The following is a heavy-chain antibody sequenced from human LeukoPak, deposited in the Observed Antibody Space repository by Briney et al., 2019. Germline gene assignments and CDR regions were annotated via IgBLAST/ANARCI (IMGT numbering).Heavy chain of an antibody. Sequence: GGSLRLSCAASGFTFSNYAMSWVRQAPGKGLGWVSGFITGGISTYYADSVKGRFTISRDNSKNTLYLQMDSLRAEDTAVYYCARDSDESVLYSSGWPSTIGYWGQGTLVTVSS. D-gene: IGHD6-19*01. CDR1: GFTFSNYA. CDR2: FITGGIST. CDR3: ARDSDESVLYSSGWPSTIGY. V-gene: IGHV3-23*01. J-gene: IGHJ4*02.